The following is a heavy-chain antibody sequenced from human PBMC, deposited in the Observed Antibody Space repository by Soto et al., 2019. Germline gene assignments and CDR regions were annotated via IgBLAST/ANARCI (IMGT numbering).Heavy chain of an antibody. V-gene: IGHV3-30-3*01. CDR1: GFTFSSYA. Sequence: PGGSLRLSCAASGFTFSSYAMHWARQAPGKGLEWVAVISYDGSNKYYADSVKGRFTISRDNSKNTLYLQMNSLRAEDTAVYYCARDHSYGQTCLAYWGQGTLVTVSS. CDR2: ISYDGSNK. J-gene: IGHJ4*02. CDR3: ARDHSYGQTCLAY. D-gene: IGHD5-18*01.